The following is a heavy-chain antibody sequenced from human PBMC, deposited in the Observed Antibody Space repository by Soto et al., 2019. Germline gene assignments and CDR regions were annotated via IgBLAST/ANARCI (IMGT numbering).Heavy chain of an antibody. D-gene: IGHD3-22*01. V-gene: IGHV3-15*01. J-gene: IGHJ4*02. CDR3: TTYYYDSSGYYSPRTG. Sequence: LRLSCAASGFTFSNAWMSWVRQAPGKGLEWVGRIKSKTDGGTTDYAAPVKGRFTISRDDSKNTLYLQMNSLKTEDTAVYYCTTYYYDSSGYYSPRTGWGQGTLVTVS. CDR2: IKSKTDGGTT. CDR1: GFTFSNAW.